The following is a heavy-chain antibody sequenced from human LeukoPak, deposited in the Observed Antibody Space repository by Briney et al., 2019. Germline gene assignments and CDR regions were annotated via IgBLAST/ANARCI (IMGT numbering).Heavy chain of an antibody. D-gene: IGHD4-17*01. CDR1: GGSFSGYY. CDR3: ARVRYGDYNFDY. V-gene: IGHV4-34*01. J-gene: IGHJ4*02. CDR2: INHSGST. Sequence: SETLSLTCAVYGGSFSGYYWSWIRQPPGKGLEWLGEINHSGSTNYNPSLKSRVTISVDKSKNQFSLKLSSVTAADTAAYYCARVRYGDYNFDYWGQGTLVTVSS.